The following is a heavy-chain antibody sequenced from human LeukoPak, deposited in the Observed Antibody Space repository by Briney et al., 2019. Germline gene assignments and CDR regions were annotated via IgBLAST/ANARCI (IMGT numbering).Heavy chain of an antibody. CDR2: ISNSGST. CDR3: ARGNNYDSRNAFDI. CDR1: GASISSYY. Sequence: SETLSLTCTVSGASISSYYWSWVRQPAGKGLEWIGRISNSGSTNYNPSLKSRVTISVDKSKNQFSLKLTSVTAADTAVYFCARGNNYDSRNAFDIWGQGTLVTVSS. J-gene: IGHJ3*02. D-gene: IGHD3-22*01. V-gene: IGHV4-4*07.